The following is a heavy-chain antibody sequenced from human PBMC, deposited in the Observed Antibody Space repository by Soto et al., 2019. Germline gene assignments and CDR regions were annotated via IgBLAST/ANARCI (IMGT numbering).Heavy chain of an antibody. J-gene: IGHJ6*03. D-gene: IGHD4-17*01. V-gene: IGHV3-30*18. CDR2: ISYDGSNK. CDR3: AKGYGPDYYYYMDV. Sequence: VQLVESGGGVVQPGRSLRLSCAASGFTFSSYGMHWVRQAPGKGLEWVAVISYDGSNKYYADSVKGRFTISRDNSKNTLYLQMNSLRAEDTAVYYCAKGYGPDYYYYMDVWGKGTTVTVSS. CDR1: GFTFSSYG.